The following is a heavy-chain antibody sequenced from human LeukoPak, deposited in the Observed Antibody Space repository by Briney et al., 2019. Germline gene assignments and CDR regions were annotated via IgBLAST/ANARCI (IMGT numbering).Heavy chain of an antibody. CDR1: GYTFTSYD. J-gene: IGHJ6*02. CDR2: MNPNSGNT. D-gene: IGHD3-10*01. CDR3: ARIRMVRGVIIKSYYYYGMDV. V-gene: IGHV1-8*01. Sequence: GASVKVSCKASGYTFTSYDINWVRQATGQGLEWMGWMNPNSGNTGYAQKFQGRVTMTRNTSIGTAYMELSSLRSEDTAVYYCARIRMVRGVIIKSYYYYGMDVWGQGTTVTVSS.